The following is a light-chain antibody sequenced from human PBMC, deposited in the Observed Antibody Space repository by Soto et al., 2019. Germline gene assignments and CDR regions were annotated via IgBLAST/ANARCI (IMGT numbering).Light chain of an antibody. V-gene: IGKV3-20*01. Sequence: EIVMTQSPAILSVSPGDRATLSCRACQSVSNNLAWYQQKPGQTPRLVIYGASNRATGVPARFSGSGSGTDFTLTISRLEPEDFALYYCQQYGGSPITFGQGTRLEIK. CDR3: QQYGGSPIT. CDR1: QSVSNN. CDR2: GAS. J-gene: IGKJ5*01.